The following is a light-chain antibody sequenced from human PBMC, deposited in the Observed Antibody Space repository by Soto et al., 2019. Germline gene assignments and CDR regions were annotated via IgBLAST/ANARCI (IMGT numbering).Light chain of an antibody. Sequence: DIQMTQSPSSLSASVGDRVTITCRASQSISNSLNWYQQKPGKAPNLLIYASSSFEGGVPSRFSGSGSGTVFTLTISSLQPEDSATYYCQQSDSTPFTFGFGTKVQI. CDR1: QSISNS. J-gene: IGKJ3*01. V-gene: IGKV1-39*01. CDR2: ASS. CDR3: QQSDSTPFT.